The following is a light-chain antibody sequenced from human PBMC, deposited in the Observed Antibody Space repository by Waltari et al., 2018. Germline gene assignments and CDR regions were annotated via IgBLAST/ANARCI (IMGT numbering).Light chain of an antibody. CDR2: RNN. V-gene: IGLV1-47*01. Sequence: QSVLTQPPSASGTPGQRVTISCSGSSSNLGRNYVYWYQQLPGTAPKLLIYRNNQRPSGVPDRFSGSKSGTSASLAISGLRSEDEADYYCAAWDDSLSVYVFGTGTKVTVL. CDR1: SSNLGRNY. J-gene: IGLJ1*01. CDR3: AAWDDSLSVYV.